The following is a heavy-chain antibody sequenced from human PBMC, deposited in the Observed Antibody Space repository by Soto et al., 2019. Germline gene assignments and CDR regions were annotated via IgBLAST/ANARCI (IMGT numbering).Heavy chain of an antibody. D-gene: IGHD2-2*01. CDR1: GFTFSSYS. Sequence: EVQLVESGGGLVKPGGSLRLSCAASGFTFSSYSMNWVRQAPGKGLEWVSSISSSSSYIYYADSVKGRFTISRDNADNSMDLQMNSLSAEDTAVYYCARNPYCSSTSCPGEYYYYYYYMVVWGKGTTVTVSS. J-gene: IGHJ6*03. CDR2: ISSSSSYI. V-gene: IGHV3-21*06. CDR3: ARNPYCSSTSCPGEYYYYYYYMVV.